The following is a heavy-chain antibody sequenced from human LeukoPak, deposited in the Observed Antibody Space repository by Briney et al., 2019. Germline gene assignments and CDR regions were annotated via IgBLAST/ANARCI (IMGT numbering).Heavy chain of an antibody. CDR2: ISYDGSNK. D-gene: IGHD6-19*01. J-gene: IGHJ4*02. CDR3: ARGVRIAVAGYIDY. V-gene: IGHV3-30*04. Sequence: PGGSLRLSCAASGFTFSTYAMHWVRQAPGKGLEWVAAISYDGSNKKYADSVKGRFTISRDNSKNTLYLQMNSLRAEDTAVYYCARGVRIAVAGYIDYWGQGTLVTVSS. CDR1: GFTFSTYA.